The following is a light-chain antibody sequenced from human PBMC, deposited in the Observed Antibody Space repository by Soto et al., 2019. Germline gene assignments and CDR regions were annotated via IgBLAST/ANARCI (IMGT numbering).Light chain of an antibody. J-gene: IGLJ3*02. CDR1: SGSVSTSYY. V-gene: IGLV8-61*01. Sequence: QTVVTQEPSFSVSPGRTVTRTCGLSSGSVSTSYYPSWYQQTPGQAPRTLIYSTNTRSSGVPDRFSGSILGNKAALTITGAEADDESDYYCVLYMGSGIGVFGGGTKLTVL. CDR3: VLYMGSGIGV. CDR2: STN.